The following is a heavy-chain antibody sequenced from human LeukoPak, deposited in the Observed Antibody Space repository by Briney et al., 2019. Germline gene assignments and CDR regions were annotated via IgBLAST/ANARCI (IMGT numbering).Heavy chain of an antibody. Sequence: SETLSLTCTVSGGSISSYYWSWFRQPPGKGLEWIGYIYYSGSTNYNPSLKSRVTISVDTSKNQFSLKLSSVTAADTAVYYCASSGWSSYYFDYWGQGTLVTVSS. D-gene: IGHD6-19*01. V-gene: IGHV4-59*08. J-gene: IGHJ4*02. CDR1: GGSISSYY. CDR2: IYYSGST. CDR3: ASSGWSSYYFDY.